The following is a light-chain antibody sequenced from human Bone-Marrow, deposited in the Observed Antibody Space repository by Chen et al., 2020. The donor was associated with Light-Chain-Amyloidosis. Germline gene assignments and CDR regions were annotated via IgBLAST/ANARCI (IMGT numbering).Light chain of an antibody. J-gene: IGLJ3*02. CDR1: SGSIATNY. CDR3: QSYQGSSQGV. V-gene: IGLV6-57*01. CDR2: EDD. Sequence: NFMLTQPHSVSESPGKTVIISCTRSSGSIATNYVQWYQQRPGSSPTTVIYEDDQRPSGVPDRFSGSIERSSNSASLTISGLKTADEAAYYCQSYQGSSQGVFGGGTKLTVL.